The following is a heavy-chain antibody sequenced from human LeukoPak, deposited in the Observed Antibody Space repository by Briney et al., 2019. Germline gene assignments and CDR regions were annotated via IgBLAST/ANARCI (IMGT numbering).Heavy chain of an antibody. V-gene: IGHV3-21*01. D-gene: IGHD1-26*01. CDR1: GFTFSSYS. J-gene: IGHJ4*02. CDR2: ISSSSSYI. Sequence: PGGSLRLSCAASGFTFSSYSMNWVRQAPGKGLEWVSSISSSSSYIYYADSVKGRFTISRDNAKNSLYLQMNSLGAEDTAVYYCARAPVGVTGLSGFYYFDYWGQGTLVTVSS. CDR3: ARAPVGVTGLSGFYYFDY.